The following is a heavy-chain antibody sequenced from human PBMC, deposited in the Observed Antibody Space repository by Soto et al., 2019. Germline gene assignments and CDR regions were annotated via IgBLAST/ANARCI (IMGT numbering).Heavy chain of an antibody. Sequence: TSETLSLTCAVSGYSISSGYYWGWIRQPPGKGLEWIGSIYHSGSTYYNPSLKSRVTISVDTSKNQFSLKLSSVTAADTAVYYCASSLSVTTFNYYYYGMDVWGQGTTVTVSS. D-gene: IGHD4-17*01. CDR3: ASSLSVTTFNYYYYGMDV. V-gene: IGHV4-38-2*01. CDR2: IYHSGST. J-gene: IGHJ6*02. CDR1: GYSISSGYY.